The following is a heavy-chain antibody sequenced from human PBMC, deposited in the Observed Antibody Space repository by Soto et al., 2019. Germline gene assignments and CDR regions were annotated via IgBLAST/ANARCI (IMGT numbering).Heavy chain of an antibody. CDR1: GFTFGDYA. Sequence: GGSLRLSCTASGFTFGDYAMSWFRQAPGKGLEWVGFIRSKAYGGTTEYAASVKGRFTISRDDSKSIAYLQMNSLKTEDTAVYYCTRIPPRITGKQIPFDYWGQGTLVTVSS. CDR3: TRIPPRITGKQIPFDY. CDR2: IRSKAYGGTT. D-gene: IGHD1-20*01. J-gene: IGHJ4*02. V-gene: IGHV3-49*03.